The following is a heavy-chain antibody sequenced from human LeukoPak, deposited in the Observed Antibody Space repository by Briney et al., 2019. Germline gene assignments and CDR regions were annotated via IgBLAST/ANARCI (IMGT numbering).Heavy chain of an antibody. CDR3: ARVGVAVAGAIDY. CDR2: IYYSGST. V-gene: IGHV4-59*01. Sequence: PSETLSLTRTVSGGSISSYYWSWIRQPPGKGLEWIGYIYYSGSTNYNPSLKSRVTISVDTSKNQFSLKLSSVTAADTAVYYCARVGVAVAGAIDYWGQGTLVTVSS. D-gene: IGHD6-19*01. J-gene: IGHJ4*02. CDR1: GGSISSYY.